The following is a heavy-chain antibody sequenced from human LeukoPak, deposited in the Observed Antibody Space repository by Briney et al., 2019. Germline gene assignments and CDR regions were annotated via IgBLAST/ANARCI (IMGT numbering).Heavy chain of an antibody. J-gene: IGHJ2*01. CDR1: GGPISSYY. D-gene: IGHD1-1*01. V-gene: IGHV4-59*01. CDR2: IYYSGST. Sequence: PSETLSLTCTVSGGPISSYYWSWIRQPPGKGLEWIGYIYYSGSTNYNPSLKSRVTISVDTSKNQFSLKLSSVTAADTAVYYCARAHWIYWYFDLWGRGTLVTVSS. CDR3: ARAHWIYWYFDL.